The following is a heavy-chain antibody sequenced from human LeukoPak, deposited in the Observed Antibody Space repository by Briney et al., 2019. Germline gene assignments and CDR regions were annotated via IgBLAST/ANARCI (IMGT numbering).Heavy chain of an antibody. CDR1: GFTFSSYG. CDR3: ARQGIVGAKRGGWFDY. V-gene: IGHV3-33*01. Sequence: GRSLRLSCAASGFTFSSYGMHWVRQAPGKGLEWVAVIWYDGSNENYADSVKGRFTISRDNSKKTMYLQMNSLRAEDTAVYYCARQGIVGAKRGGWFDYWGHGTLVTVSS. D-gene: IGHD1-26*01. J-gene: IGHJ4*01. CDR2: IWYDGSNE.